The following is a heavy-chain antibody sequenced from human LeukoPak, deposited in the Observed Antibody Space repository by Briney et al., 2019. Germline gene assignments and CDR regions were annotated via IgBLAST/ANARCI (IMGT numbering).Heavy chain of an antibody. CDR2: IKSKTDGGTT. V-gene: IGHV3-15*01. Sequence: GGSLRLSCAASGFTFSNAWMSWVRQAPGKGLEWVGRIKSKTDGGTTDYAAPVKGRFTISRDDSKNTLYLQMNSLKTEGTARDYFTARASGSTVPDYGGGGTLVTVSS. J-gene: IGHJ4*02. CDR1: GFTFSNAW. D-gene: IGHD1-26*01. CDR3: TARASGSTVPDY.